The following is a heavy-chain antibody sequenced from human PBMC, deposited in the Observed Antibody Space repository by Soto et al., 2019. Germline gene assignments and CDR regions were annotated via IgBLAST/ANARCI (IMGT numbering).Heavy chain of an antibody. CDR2: ISSSSSPI. CDR1: GFTFSSCS. Sequence: PGGSLRRSCAASGFTFSSCSMNWVRQAPGKGLEWVSYISSSSSPIYYADSVKGRFTISRDNAKNSLYLQMNSLRDEDTAVYYCGREVLLGMVDWGQETTVTVSS. CDR3: GREVLLGMVD. J-gene: IGHJ6*02. D-gene: IGHD3-10*01. V-gene: IGHV3-48*02.